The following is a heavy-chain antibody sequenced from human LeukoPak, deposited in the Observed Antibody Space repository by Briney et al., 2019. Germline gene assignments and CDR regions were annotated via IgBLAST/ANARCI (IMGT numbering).Heavy chain of an antibody. J-gene: IGHJ3*02. CDR2: ITGSGANT. CDR3: AKAPYSSGWYAFDI. Sequence: GGSLRLSCAASGFTFSSYAMNWVRQAPGKGLEWVSTITGSGANTYYADSVKGRFTISRDNSKNTLYLQMNSLRAEDTAVYYCAKAPYSSGWYAFDIWGQGTMVTVSS. CDR1: GFTFSSYA. D-gene: IGHD6-19*01. V-gene: IGHV3-23*01.